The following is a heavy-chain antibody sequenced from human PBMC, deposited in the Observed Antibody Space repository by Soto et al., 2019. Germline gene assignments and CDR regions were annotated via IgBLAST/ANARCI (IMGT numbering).Heavy chain of an antibody. CDR1: GVPINNFY. CDR3: ARDLNLAVAGSLINWFDP. CDR2: IYSSGST. Sequence: SETVSLTCSVSGVPINNFYWSWIRQSPGRGLEWIGYIYSSGSTNYNPSLKSRVTMSLDASKNQLSLKLTSVTAADTAVYYCARDLNLAVAGSLINWFDPWGQGTLVTVSS. J-gene: IGHJ5*02. D-gene: IGHD3-16*01. V-gene: IGHV4-59*01.